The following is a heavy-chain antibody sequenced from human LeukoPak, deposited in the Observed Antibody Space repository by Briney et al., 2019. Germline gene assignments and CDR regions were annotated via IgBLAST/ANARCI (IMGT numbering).Heavy chain of an antibody. Sequence: ASVKVSCKASGYTLTGYYMHWVRQAPGQGLEWMGWINPNSGGTNYPQKSQSRVTMTRDTSISTAYMELSRLRSDDTTVYYCARVLSLDSFDYWGQGTLVTVSS. V-gene: IGHV1-2*02. D-gene: IGHD3-16*02. CDR1: GYTLTGYY. J-gene: IGHJ4*02. CDR2: INPNSGGT. CDR3: ARVLSLDSFDY.